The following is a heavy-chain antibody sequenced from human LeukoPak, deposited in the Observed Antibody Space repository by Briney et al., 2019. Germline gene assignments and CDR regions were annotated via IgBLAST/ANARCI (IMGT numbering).Heavy chain of an antibody. CDR1: GFTFSSYA. D-gene: IGHD6-13*01. CDR3: AKGGPYSSSWGGKFDH. Sequence: GGSLRLSCAASGFTFSSYAMNWVRQAPGKGLEWVSSISGSGDRTYYADSVNGRFTISRDNSKNTLYLQMNSLRAEDTAIYYCAKGGPYSSSWGGKFDHWGQGTLVTVSS. J-gene: IGHJ4*02. CDR2: ISGSGDRT. V-gene: IGHV3-23*01.